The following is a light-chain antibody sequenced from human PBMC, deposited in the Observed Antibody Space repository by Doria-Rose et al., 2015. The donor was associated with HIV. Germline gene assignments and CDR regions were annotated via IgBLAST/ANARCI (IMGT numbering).Light chain of an antibody. CDR3: HQYGTSWT. CDR1: QSFSSTY. V-gene: IGKV3-20*01. Sequence: EIVTTQSPGTLPLSPGERATLSCRASQSFSSTYLAWYQQKPGQAPSLLIYDGSTRATGIPDRFSASGSGTDFTLTINRLEPEDFALYYCHQYGTSWTFGQGTKVEI. CDR2: DGS. J-gene: IGKJ1*01.